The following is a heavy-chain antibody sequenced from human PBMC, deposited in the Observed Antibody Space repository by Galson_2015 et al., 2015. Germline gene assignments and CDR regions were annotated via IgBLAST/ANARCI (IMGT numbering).Heavy chain of an antibody. CDR3: ARDMGGCSGGSCYHYYYGMDV. Sequence: CAISGDSVSSNSAAWNWIRQSPSRGLEWLGRTYYRSKWYNDYAVSVKSRITINPDTSKNQFSLQLNSVTPEDTAVYYCARDMGGCSGGSCYHYYYGMDVWGQGTPVTVSS. CDR1: GDSVSSNSAA. V-gene: IGHV6-1*01. CDR2: TYYRSKWYN. D-gene: IGHD2-15*01. J-gene: IGHJ6*02.